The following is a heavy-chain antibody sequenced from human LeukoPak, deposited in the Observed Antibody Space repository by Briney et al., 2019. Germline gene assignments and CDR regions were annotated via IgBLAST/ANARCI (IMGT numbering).Heavy chain of an antibody. CDR3: AKVATGYSYGHGGLFDY. CDR2: ISYDGSNK. Sequence: PGRSLRLSCAASGFTFSSYGMHWVRQAPGKGLEWVAVISYDGSNKYCADSVKGRFTISRDNSKNTLYLQMNSLRAEDTAVYYCAKVATGYSYGHGGLFDYWGQGTLVTVSS. V-gene: IGHV3-30*18. CDR1: GFTFSSYG. J-gene: IGHJ4*02. D-gene: IGHD5-18*01.